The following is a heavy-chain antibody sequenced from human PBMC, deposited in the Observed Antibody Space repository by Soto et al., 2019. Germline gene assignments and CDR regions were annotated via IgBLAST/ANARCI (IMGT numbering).Heavy chain of an antibody. J-gene: IGHJ6*02. CDR3: AKARGANNWANYYGLDV. D-gene: IGHD1-1*01. V-gene: IGHV3-30*18. Sequence: LSLSCAASGFIFANYGMHWVRQAPGKGLEWVALITYEGSNKYYADAVKGRFTISRDNAKNMVSLQMDSLRAEDTAVYYCAKARGANNWANYYGLDVWGQGTTVTVSS. CDR1: GFIFANYG. CDR2: ITYEGSNK.